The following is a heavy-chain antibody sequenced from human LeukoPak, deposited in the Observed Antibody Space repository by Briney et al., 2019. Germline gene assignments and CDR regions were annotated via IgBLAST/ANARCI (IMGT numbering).Heavy chain of an antibody. Sequence: SETLSLTCTVSGASISSTNYYWGWIRQPPGKGLDLTGFISYSGNTYYKSSLRSRVTMSVDTSKNQFSLRPSSVTAADTAVYYCATRGYTYGHGWFDPWGQGTLVTVSS. D-gene: IGHD5-18*01. J-gene: IGHJ5*02. CDR3: ATRGYTYGHGWFDP. CDR2: ISYSGNT. V-gene: IGHV4-39*01. CDR1: GASISSTNYY.